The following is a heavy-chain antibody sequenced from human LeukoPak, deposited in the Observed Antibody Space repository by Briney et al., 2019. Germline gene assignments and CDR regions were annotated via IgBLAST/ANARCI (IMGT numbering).Heavy chain of an antibody. D-gene: IGHD2-2*01. CDR2: ISAYNGNT. CDR3: ARDVSDIVVVPAASLLDAFDI. CDR1: GYTFTSYG. V-gene: IGHV1-18*01. Sequence: ALVKVSCKASGYTFTSYGISWVRQAPGQGLEWMGWISAYNGNTNYAQKLQGRVTMTTDTSTSTAYMELRSLRSDDTAVYYCARDVSDIVVVPAASLLDAFDIWGQGTMVTVSS. J-gene: IGHJ3*02.